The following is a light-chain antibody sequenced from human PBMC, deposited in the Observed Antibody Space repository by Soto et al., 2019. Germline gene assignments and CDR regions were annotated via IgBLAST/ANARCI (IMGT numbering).Light chain of an antibody. CDR2: GNS. J-gene: IGLJ1*01. CDR3: QSYDSSLSALYV. V-gene: IGLV1-40*01. Sequence: QSALTQPPSVSGAPGQRVTISCTGSSSNIGAGYDVHWYQQLPGTAPKLLIYGNSNRPSGVPDRFSGSKSGTSASLAINGLQAEDEADYYCQSYDSSLSALYVFGTGTKVTVL. CDR1: SSNIGAGYD.